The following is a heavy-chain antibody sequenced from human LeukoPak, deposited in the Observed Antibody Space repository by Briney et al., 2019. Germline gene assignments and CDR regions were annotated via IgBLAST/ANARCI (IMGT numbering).Heavy chain of an antibody. V-gene: IGHV3-48*03. Sequence: GGSLRLSCAASGFTLSSYEMNWVRQAPGKGLEWVSYISSSGGTIYYADSVKGRFTISRDNAKNSLYLQMNSLRAEDTGVYYCARRSMLREGAFDIWGQGTMVTVSS. CDR3: ARRSMLREGAFDI. CDR2: ISSSGGTI. D-gene: IGHD3-10*01. J-gene: IGHJ3*02. CDR1: GFTLSSYE.